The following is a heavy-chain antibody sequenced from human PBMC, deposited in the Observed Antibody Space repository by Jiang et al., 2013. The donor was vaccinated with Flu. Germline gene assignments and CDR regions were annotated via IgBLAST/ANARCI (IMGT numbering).Heavy chain of an antibody. CDR3: ARRGYCSTSSCHEVGKWFDP. Sequence: GAEVKKPGESLKISCKGSGYSFTNYWIAWVRQMPGKGLEWMGIIYPGDSYTRYSPSFQGQVTISADKSINTAYLQWSSLKASDTAMYYCARRGYCSTSSCHEVGKWFDPWGQGTLVTVSS. J-gene: IGHJ5*02. D-gene: IGHD2-2*01. V-gene: IGHV5-51*03. CDR1: GYSFTNYW. CDR2: IYPGDSYT.